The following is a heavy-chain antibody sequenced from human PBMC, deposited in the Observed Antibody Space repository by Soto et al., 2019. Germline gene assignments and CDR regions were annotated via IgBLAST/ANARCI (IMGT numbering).Heavy chain of an antibody. Sequence: ESLTISFTGSGYSFTSYWISWVRQMPGRGLEWMGRIDPSDSYTNYSPSFQGHVTISADKSISTAYLQWSSLKASDTAMYYCARERSSSGSYDAFDIWGQGTMVTVS. CDR2: IDPSDSYT. CDR3: ARERSSSGSYDAFDI. D-gene: IGHD3-22*01. CDR1: GYSFTSYW. V-gene: IGHV5-10-1*01. J-gene: IGHJ3*02.